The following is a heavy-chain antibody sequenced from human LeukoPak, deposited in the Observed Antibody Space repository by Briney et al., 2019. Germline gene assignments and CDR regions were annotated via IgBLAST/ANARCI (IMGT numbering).Heavy chain of an antibody. J-gene: IGHJ4*02. D-gene: IGHD5-12*01. CDR2: IYYSGST. Sequence: SETLYLTCTVSGGSISSYYWSWIRQPPGKGLEWIGYIYYSGSTNYNPSLKSRVTISVDTSKNQFSLKLSSVTAADTAVYYCARERGYSGYEYWGQGTLVTVSS. CDR1: GGSISSYY. CDR3: ARERGYSGYEY. V-gene: IGHV4-59*01.